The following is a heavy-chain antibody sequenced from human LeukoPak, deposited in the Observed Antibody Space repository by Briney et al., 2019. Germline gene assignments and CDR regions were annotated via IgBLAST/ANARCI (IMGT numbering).Heavy chain of an antibody. CDR1: GYTFTGYY. D-gene: IGHD4-17*01. V-gene: IGHV1-2*02. J-gene: IGHJ6*02. Sequence: ASVKVSCKASGYTFTGYYMHWVRQAPGQGLEWMGWINPYSGGTNYAQKFQGRVTMTRDTSISTAYMELSRLRSDDTAVYYCASSEGTVTREYYYYGMDVWGQGTTVTVSS. CDR3: ASSEGTVTREYYYYGMDV. CDR2: INPYSGGT.